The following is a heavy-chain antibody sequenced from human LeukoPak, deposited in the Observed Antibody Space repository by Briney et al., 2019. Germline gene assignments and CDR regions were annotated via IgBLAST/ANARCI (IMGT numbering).Heavy chain of an antibody. CDR1: GGTFSSYA. V-gene: IGHV1-69*01. CDR3: ARVMTTVTPNWFDP. Sequence: GASVKVSCKASGGTFSSYAISWVRQAPGQGLEWMGGIIPIFGTANYAQKFQGRVTITADESTSTAYMELSSLRSEDTAVYYCARVMTTVTPNWFDPWGQGTLATVSS. J-gene: IGHJ5*02. D-gene: IGHD4-17*01. CDR2: IIPIFGTA.